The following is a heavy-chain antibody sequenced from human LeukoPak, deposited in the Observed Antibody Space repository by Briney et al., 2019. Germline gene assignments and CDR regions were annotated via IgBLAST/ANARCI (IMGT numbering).Heavy chain of an antibody. Sequence: SQTLSLTCTVSGGSISSGGYYWSWIRQHPGKGLEWIGYIYYSGSTYYNPSLESRVTISVDTSKNQFSLKLSSVTAADTAVYYCARDRAVAGTEAFDIWGQGTMVTVSS. J-gene: IGHJ3*02. V-gene: IGHV4-31*03. CDR1: GGSISSGGYY. CDR2: IYYSGST. CDR3: ARDRAVAGTEAFDI. D-gene: IGHD6-19*01.